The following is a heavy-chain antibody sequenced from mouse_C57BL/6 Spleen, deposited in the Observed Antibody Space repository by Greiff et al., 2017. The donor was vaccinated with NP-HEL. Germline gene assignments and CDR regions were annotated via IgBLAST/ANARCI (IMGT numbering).Heavy chain of an antibody. V-gene: IGHV14-2*01. J-gene: IGHJ1*03. Sequence: EVQLQQSGAELVKPVASVKLSCPASGFNLPDYSLHCVTQRTYQGLEWILRLDPSDGAPKYAPKFQGKATITAATSSNTAYLQLSSLTSEDTAVYYCARDDGSSYGYFDVWGTGTTVTVSS. D-gene: IGHD1-1*01. CDR1: GFNLPDYS. CDR3: ARDDGSSYGYFDV. CDR2: LDPSDGAP.